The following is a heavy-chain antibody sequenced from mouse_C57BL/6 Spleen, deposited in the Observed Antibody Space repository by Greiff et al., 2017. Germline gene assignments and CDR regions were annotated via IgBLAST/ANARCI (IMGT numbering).Heavy chain of an antibody. D-gene: IGHD1-1*01. CDR1: GYAFSSSW. V-gene: IGHV1-82*01. CDR3: ARDLYGSSYFDY. Sequence: VKLMESGPELVKPGASVKISCKASGYAFSSSWMNWVKQRPGKGLEWIGRIYPGDGDTNYNGKFKGKATLTADKSSSTAYMQLSSLTSEDSAVYFCARDLYGSSYFDYWGQGTTLTVSS. CDR2: IYPGDGDT. J-gene: IGHJ2*01.